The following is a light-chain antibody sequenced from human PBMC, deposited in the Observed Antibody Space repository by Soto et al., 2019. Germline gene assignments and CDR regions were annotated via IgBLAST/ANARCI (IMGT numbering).Light chain of an antibody. Sequence: QSVLTQSPSASGTPGQTVTISCSGSSGTNYVYWYQQLPGTAPKLLLYRNNQRPSGVPDRFSGSKSGTSASLAISGLRSDDDADYYCAGWDDSLSGFYVFGTGTKLTVL. CDR1: SGTNY. V-gene: IGLV1-47*01. CDR2: RNN. CDR3: AGWDDSLSGFYV. J-gene: IGLJ1*01.